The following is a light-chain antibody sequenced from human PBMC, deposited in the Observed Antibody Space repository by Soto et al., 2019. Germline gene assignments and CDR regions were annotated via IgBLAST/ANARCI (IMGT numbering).Light chain of an antibody. CDR2: GAS. V-gene: IGKV3-15*01. Sequence: EIVMTQSPATLSVSPGERATLSCRASQSVSSNLAWYQQKPGRAPRLLMYGASTRATGIPGRFSGSGSGTEFSLTIFSLQSEDFAVYYCQQYNNWPRTFGQGTKVDIK. J-gene: IGKJ1*01. CDR3: QQYNNWPRT. CDR1: QSVSSN.